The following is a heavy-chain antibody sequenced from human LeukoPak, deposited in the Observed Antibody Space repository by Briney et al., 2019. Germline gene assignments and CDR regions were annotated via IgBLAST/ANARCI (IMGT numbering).Heavy chain of an antibody. CDR2: ISSSSSYI. J-gene: IGHJ4*02. CDR3: ARDFLSSGYSFDY. D-gene: IGHD3-22*01. V-gene: IGHV3-21*01. CDR1: GFTFSSYS. Sequence: PGGPLRLSCAASGFTFSSYSMNWVRQAPGKGLEWVSSISSSSSYIYYADSVKGRFTISRDNAKNSLYLQMNSLRAEDTAVYYCARDFLSSGYSFDYWGQGTLVTVSS.